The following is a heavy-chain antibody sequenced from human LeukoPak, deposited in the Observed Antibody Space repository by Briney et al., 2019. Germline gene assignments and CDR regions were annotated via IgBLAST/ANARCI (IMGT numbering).Heavy chain of an antibody. CDR3: ARDLVGGGSRYYYYGMAV. D-gene: IGHD2-15*01. CDR2: IIPILGIA. V-gene: IGHV1-69*04. CDR1: GGTFTSYA. Sequence: ASVKVSCKASGGTFTSYAISWVRQAPGQGLGWVGRIIPILGIANYAQKFQGRVTITADKSTSTAYMELSRLRSDDTAVYYCARDLVGGGSRYYYYGMAVWGQGTTVTVSS. J-gene: IGHJ6*02.